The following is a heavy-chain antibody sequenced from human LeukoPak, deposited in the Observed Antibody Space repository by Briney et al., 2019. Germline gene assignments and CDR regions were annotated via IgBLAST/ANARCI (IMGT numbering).Heavy chain of an antibody. J-gene: IGHJ4*02. CDR3: AKDHRRYYYDSTGYYFDY. D-gene: IGHD3-22*01. Sequence: GGSLRLSCVASGFTFSSYAVSWFRQAPGKGLEWVSTVGRSGVDTYYADSVRGRFTISKDSSKNTLQMNSLSAEDTAIYYCAKDHRRYYYDSTGYYFDYWGQGTLVTVSS. CDR1: GFTFSSYA. CDR2: VGRSGVDT. V-gene: IGHV3-23*01.